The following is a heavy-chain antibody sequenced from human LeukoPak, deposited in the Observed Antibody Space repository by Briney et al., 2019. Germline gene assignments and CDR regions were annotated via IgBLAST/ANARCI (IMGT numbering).Heavy chain of an antibody. D-gene: IGHD1-26*01. CDR1: GFTFSSYW. J-gene: IGHJ4*02. CDR2: IKQDGGEK. CDR3: ARERSGSYHAASDY. Sequence: QPGGSLRLSCAASGFTFSSYWMSWVRQAPGKGLEWVANIKQDGGEKYYVDSVKGRFTISRDNAKKSLYLQMNSLRAEDTAVYYCARERSGSYHAASDYWGQGTLVTVSS. V-gene: IGHV3-7*01.